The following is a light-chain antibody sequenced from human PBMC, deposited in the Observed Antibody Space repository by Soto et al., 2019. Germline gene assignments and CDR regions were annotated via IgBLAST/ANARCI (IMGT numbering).Light chain of an antibody. CDR3: QQRRSWPLT. CDR1: QSISIN. V-gene: IGKV3-15*01. CDR2: AAS. J-gene: IGKJ4*01. Sequence: EIVMTQSPATLSVSPGERAILSCRASQSISINLAWYQQKPGQAPRLLIYAASNRATGVPARFSGSWSGTEFTLTISSLQSEDFAVYYCQQRRSWPLTFGGGTKVDIK.